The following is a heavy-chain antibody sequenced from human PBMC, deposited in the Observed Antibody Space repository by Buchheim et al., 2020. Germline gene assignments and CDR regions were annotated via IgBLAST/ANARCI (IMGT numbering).Heavy chain of an antibody. CDR2: MNPNSGNT. Sequence: QVQLVQSGAEVKKPGASVKVSCKASGYTFTSYDINWVRQATGQGLEWMGWMNPNSGNTVYAQKFQGRVTMTRNTYISTAYMELSSLRSEDTAVYYCARGGDDFWSGRTYYYYYGMDVWGQGTT. J-gene: IGHJ6*02. CDR1: GYTFTSYD. D-gene: IGHD3-3*01. CDR3: ARGGDDFWSGRTYYYYYGMDV. V-gene: IGHV1-8*01.